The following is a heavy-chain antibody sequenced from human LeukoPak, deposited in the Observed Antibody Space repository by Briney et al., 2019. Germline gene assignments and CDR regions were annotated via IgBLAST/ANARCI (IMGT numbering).Heavy chain of an antibody. Sequence: SGTLSLTCTVSGGSISTYYWSWIRQPPGKGLEWIGSIYDSGSTWHNPSLKSRVTISADTSKNQFSLKLSSVTAADTAVYYCARHPSLTYCSGGTCWFDSWGQGTLVTVSS. V-gene: IGHV4-39*01. CDR2: IYDSGST. J-gene: IGHJ5*01. CDR1: GGSISTYY. CDR3: ARHPSLTYCSGGTCWFDS. D-gene: IGHD2-15*01.